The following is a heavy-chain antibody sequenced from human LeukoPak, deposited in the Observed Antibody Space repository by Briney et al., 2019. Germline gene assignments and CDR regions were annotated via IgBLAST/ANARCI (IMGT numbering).Heavy chain of an antibody. J-gene: IGHJ5*02. V-gene: IGHV4-30-4*01. D-gene: IGHD3-22*01. CDR3: TRPYYYDSRIDP. CDR1: GGSISSGDYY. Sequence: PSQTLSLTCTVSGGSISSGDYYWSWIRQPPGKGLEWIAYMYYSGSTYYNPSLKSRVTMSADTSKNQLSLKLSSVTAADTAVYYCTRPYYYDSRIDPWGQGILVTVSS. CDR2: MYYSGST.